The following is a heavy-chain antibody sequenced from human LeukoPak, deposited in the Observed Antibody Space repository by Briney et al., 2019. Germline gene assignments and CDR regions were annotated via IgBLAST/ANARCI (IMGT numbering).Heavy chain of an antibody. CDR1: GFTFSSYG. CDR2: IRYDGSNK. V-gene: IGHV3-30*02. J-gene: IGHJ3*02. CDR3: ARWETTWYYYDSSGYHDAFDI. Sequence: GGSLRLSCAASGFTFSSYGMHWVRPAPGKVLEWVAYIRYDGSNKYYADSVKGRFTISRDNSKNTLYLQMNSLRAEDTAVYYCARWETTWYYYDSSGYHDAFDIWGQGTMVTVSS. D-gene: IGHD3-22*01.